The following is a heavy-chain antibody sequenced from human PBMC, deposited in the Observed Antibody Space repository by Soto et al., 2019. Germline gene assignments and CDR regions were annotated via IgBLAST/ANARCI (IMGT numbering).Heavy chain of an antibody. J-gene: IGHJ6*02. Sequence: QVQLLRPGVGVKKPGPSLKVSGMTPAGPFGTYAPIWCRQPPGQGLEWMGGIIPMFGTTNYSQNFQGRVTITADESTRIAYMELHSLRSEDTAVYYCARTRIAAAYNHYYYYGMDSWGLGTTVTVSS. CDR3: ARTRIAAAYNHYYYYGMDS. CDR2: IIPMFGTT. CDR1: AGPFGTYA. V-gene: IGHV1-69*12. D-gene: IGHD6-13*01.